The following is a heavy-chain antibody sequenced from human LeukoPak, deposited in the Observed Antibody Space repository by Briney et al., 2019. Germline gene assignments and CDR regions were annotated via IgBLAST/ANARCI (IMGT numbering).Heavy chain of an antibody. J-gene: IGHJ4*02. CDR3: ARAHNWNYPPNY. V-gene: IGHV4-39*07. CDR1: GGSISSSSYY. CDR2: IYYSGST. D-gene: IGHD1-7*01. Sequence: SETLSLTCTVSGGSISSSSYYWGWIRQPPGKGLEWIGSIYYSGSTYYNPSLKSRVTISVDTSKNQFSLKLSSVTAADTAVYYCARAHNWNYPPNYWGQGTLVTVSS.